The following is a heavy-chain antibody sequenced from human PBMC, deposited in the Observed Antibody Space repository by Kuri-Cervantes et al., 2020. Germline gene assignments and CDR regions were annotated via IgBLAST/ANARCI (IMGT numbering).Heavy chain of an antibody. Sequence: SETLSLTCTVSGGSISSSSYNWGWIRQPPGKGLEWIGEINHSGSSNYNPSLKSRVTISVDTSKNQFSLKQSSVTTSDTAVYYCARGGDYGGVGPTYYFDYWGQGTLVTVSS. CDR3: ARGGDYGGVGPTYYFDY. CDR2: INHSGSS. CDR1: GGSISSSSYN. J-gene: IGHJ4*02. D-gene: IGHD4-23*01. V-gene: IGHV4-39*07.